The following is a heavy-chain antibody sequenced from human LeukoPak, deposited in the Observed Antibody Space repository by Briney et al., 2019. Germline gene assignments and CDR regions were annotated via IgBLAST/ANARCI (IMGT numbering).Heavy chain of an antibody. J-gene: IGHJ5*01. V-gene: IGHV3-23*01. Sequence: GGSLRLSCAASGFTFSSYSMNWVRQAPGKGLEWVSGISGSGGSTYYADSVKGRFTISRDNSKNTLYLQMNSLRADDTAVYYCAKGSSTVTKNWFDSWGQGTLVTVSS. CDR3: AKGSSTVTKNWFDS. CDR2: ISGSGGST. CDR1: GFTFSSYS. D-gene: IGHD4-17*01.